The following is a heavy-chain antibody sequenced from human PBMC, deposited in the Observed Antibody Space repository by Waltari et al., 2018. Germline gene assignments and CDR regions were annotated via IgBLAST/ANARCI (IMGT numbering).Heavy chain of an antibody. D-gene: IGHD2-2*01. CDR2: ISSSSSYI. Sequence: EVQLVESGGGLVKPGGSLRLSRAASGFTFSSYSMNWVRQAPGKGLEWVSSISSSSSYIYYADSVKGRFTISRDNAKNSLYLQMNSLRAEDTAVYYCARVVVPADPFDYWGQGTLVTVSS. V-gene: IGHV3-21*01. CDR1: GFTFSSYS. J-gene: IGHJ4*02. CDR3: ARVVVPADPFDY.